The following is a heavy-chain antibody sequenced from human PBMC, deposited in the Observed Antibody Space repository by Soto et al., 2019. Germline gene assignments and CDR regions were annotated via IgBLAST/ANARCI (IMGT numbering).Heavy chain of an antibody. V-gene: IGHV3-23*01. CDR1: GFTFSSYA. J-gene: IGHJ4*02. D-gene: IGHD3-3*01. CDR2: ISGSGGST. Sequence: GGSLRLSCAASGFTFSSYAMSWVRQAPGKGLEWVSAISGSGGSTYYADSVKGRFTISRDNSKNTLYLQMNSLRAEDTAVYYCAKPRITIFGVVIIRPGTLDYWGQGTLVTVSS. CDR3: AKPRITIFGVVIIRPGTLDY.